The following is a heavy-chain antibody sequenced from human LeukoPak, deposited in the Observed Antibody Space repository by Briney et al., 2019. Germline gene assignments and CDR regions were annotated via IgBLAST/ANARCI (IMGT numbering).Heavy chain of an antibody. CDR3: ASENYYGSGSYIKN. V-gene: IGHV4-59*01. Sequence: SETLSLTCTVSGGSISSYYWSWIRQPPRKGLEWIGYIYYSGSTNYNPSLKSRVTISVDTSKNQFSLKLSSVTAADTAVYYCASENYYGSGSYIKNWGQGTLVTVSS. D-gene: IGHD3-10*01. CDR2: IYYSGST. CDR1: GGSISSYY. J-gene: IGHJ4*02.